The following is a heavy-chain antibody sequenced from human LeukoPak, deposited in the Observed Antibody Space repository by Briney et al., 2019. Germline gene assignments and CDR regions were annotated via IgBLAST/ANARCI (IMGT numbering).Heavy chain of an antibody. CDR3: AKDNRRHYTSGPNPDSLH. V-gene: IGHV3-9*01. D-gene: IGHD6-19*01. CDR2: ISWDSGSI. J-gene: IGHJ4*02. CDR1: GFIFNNYA. Sequence: GGSLRLSCAGSGFIFNNYAMHWVRQPPGKGLEWVSGISWDSGSIDYADSVKGRFTISRDNAKNSLYLQMNSLRVEDTAFYYCAKDNRRHYTSGPNPDSLHWGQGALVTVSS.